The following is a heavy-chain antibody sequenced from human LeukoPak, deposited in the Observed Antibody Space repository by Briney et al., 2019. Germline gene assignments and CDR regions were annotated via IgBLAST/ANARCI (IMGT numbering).Heavy chain of an antibody. J-gene: IGHJ6*02. CDR1: GFTFSSFG. V-gene: IGHV3-33*08. CDR3: ARELGGGVPTHYGMDV. CDR2: IWYDGSNK. Sequence: PGRSLRLSCAVSGFTFSSFGMHWVRQAPGKGLEWVALIWYDGSNKYYADSVKGRFTIPRDSSKNTLYLQMNSLRAEDTTVYYCARELGGGVPTHYGMDVWGQGTTVTVSS. D-gene: IGHD3-16*01.